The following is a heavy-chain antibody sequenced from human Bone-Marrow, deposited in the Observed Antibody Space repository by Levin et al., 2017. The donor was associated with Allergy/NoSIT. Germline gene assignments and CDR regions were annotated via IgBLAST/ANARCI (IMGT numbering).Heavy chain of an antibody. V-gene: IGHV3-15*01. CDR1: GFTFSSAW. CDR3: TRVRSVSSYCSGGSCP. D-gene: IGHD2-15*01. J-gene: IGHJ5*02. Sequence: GGSLRLSCSASGFTFSSAWMSWVRQAPGKGLEWVGRIKSKSDGGATDYAAPVKGRFTVSRDDSKTTLYLQMNSLKTEDTGVYYCTRVRSVSSYCSGGSCPWGQGTLVTVSS. CDR2: IKSKSDGGAT.